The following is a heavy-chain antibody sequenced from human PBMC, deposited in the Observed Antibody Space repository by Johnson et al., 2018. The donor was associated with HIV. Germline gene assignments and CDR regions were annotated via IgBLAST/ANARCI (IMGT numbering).Heavy chain of an antibody. D-gene: IGHD2-2*01. CDR3: ARGYCTSSSHCDAFDL. CDR1: GFTLSSYV. Sequence: VQLVESGGGVVQPGRSLRLSCAVSGFTLSSYVMHWVRRAPGKGLEWVAVMSYDGSDKYYADSVKGRFTISRANSKNTLYLQMNSLRAEDTAVYFCARGYCTSSSHCDAFDLWGQGTMVTVSS. J-gene: IGHJ3*01. V-gene: IGHV3-30*04. CDR2: MSYDGSDK.